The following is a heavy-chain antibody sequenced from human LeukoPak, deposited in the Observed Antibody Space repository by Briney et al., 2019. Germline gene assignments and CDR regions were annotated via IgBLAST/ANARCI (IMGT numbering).Heavy chain of an antibody. J-gene: IGHJ4*02. D-gene: IGHD3-9*01. V-gene: IGHV3-23*01. CDR2: ISGSGGST. CDR1: GFTFSSYA. Sequence: PGGSLRLSCAASGFTFSSYAMSWVRQASGKGLEWVSAISGSGGSTYYADSVKGRFTISRDNAKNTLYLQMNSLRAEDTAVYYCARAGYFDWLLDYWGQGTLVTVSS. CDR3: ARAGYFDWLLDY.